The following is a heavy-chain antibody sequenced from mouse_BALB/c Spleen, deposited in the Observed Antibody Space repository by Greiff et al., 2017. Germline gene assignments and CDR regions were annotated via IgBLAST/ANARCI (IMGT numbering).Heavy chain of an antibody. V-gene: IGHV5-6*01. D-gene: IGHD1-1*01. CDR2: ISSGGSYT. J-gene: IGHJ4*01. CDR1: GFTFSSYG. Sequence: EVNVVESGGDLVKPGGSLKLSCAASGFTFSSYGMSWVRQTPDKRLEWVATISSGGSYTYYPDSVKGRFTISRDNAKNTLYLQMSSLKSEDTAMYYCARHYGSSTYAMDYWGQGTSVTVSS. CDR3: ARHYGSSTYAMDY.